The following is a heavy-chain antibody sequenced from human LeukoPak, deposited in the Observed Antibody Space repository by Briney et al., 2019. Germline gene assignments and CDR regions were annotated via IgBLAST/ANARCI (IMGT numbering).Heavy chain of an antibody. D-gene: IGHD3-22*01. J-gene: IGHJ5*02. Sequence: PGGSLRLSCAASGFTFSSYAMHWVRQAPGKGLEYVSAISSNGGSTYYANSVKGRFTISRDNSKNTLYLQMGSLRAEDMAVYYCARGVNYYDSSGYYLNWLDPWGQGTLVTVSS. CDR2: ISSNGGST. CDR3: ARGVNYYDSSGYYLNWLDP. V-gene: IGHV3-64*01. CDR1: GFTFSSYA.